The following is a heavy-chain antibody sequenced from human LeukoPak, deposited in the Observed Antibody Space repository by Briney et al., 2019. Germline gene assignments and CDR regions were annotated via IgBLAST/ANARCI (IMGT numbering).Heavy chain of an antibody. J-gene: IGHJ4*02. CDR1: GYTLTELS. CDR3: ATACSSGWFYFDY. D-gene: IGHD6-19*01. CDR2: FDPEDGEA. V-gene: IGHV1-24*01. Sequence: GASVKVSCKVSGYTLTELSMHWVRQAPGKGLEWMGGFDPEDGEAIYAQKFQGRVTMTEDTSTDTAYMELSSLRSEDTAVYYCATACSSGWFYFDYWGQGTLVTVSS.